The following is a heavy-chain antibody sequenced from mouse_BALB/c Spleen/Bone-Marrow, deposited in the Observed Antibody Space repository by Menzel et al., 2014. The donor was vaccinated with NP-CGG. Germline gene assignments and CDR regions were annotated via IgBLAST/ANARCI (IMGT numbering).Heavy chain of an antibody. CDR3: ARRGYDGAY. Sequence: QVQLKESGAELMKPGASVKISCKATGYTFSSYWIEWVKQRPGHGLEWIGEILPGSGSTNYNEKFKGKATFTADTSSNTAYMQLSSLTSEDSAVCYCARRGYDGAYWGQGTLVTVSA. J-gene: IGHJ3*01. CDR2: ILPGSGST. D-gene: IGHD2-14*01. V-gene: IGHV1-9*01. CDR1: GYTFSSYW.